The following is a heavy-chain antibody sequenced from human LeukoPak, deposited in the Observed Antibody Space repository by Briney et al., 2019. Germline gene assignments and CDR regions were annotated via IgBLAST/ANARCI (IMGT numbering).Heavy chain of an antibody. CDR1: GYPFTDYY. Sequence: ASVKVSCKASGYPFTDYYIHWVRQAPGQGLEWMGWINPNSGDTNYAQKFQGRVTMTRDTSVTTAYMELSSLRSDDTAVYYCAREPNDSTLMGYFDPWGQGTLVTVSS. CDR2: INPNSGDT. V-gene: IGHV1-2*02. D-gene: IGHD2-2*01. CDR3: AREPNDSTLMGYFDP. J-gene: IGHJ5*02.